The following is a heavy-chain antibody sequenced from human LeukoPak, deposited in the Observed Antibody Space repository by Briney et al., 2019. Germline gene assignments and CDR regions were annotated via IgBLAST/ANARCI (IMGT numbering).Heavy chain of an antibody. CDR1: GFTFSSYS. CDR3: AKDAWYSYPTSLDY. CDR2: ISGSGGST. J-gene: IGHJ4*02. Sequence: GGSLRLSCAASGFTFSSYSMNWVRQAPGKGLEWVSAISGSGGSTYYADSVKGRFTISRDNSKNTLYLQMNSLRAEDTAVYYCAKDAWYSYPTSLDYWGQGTLVTVSS. V-gene: IGHV3-23*01. D-gene: IGHD2-21*02.